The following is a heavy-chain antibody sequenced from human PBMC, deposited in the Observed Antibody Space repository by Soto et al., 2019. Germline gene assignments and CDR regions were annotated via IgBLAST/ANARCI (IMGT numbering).Heavy chain of an antibody. V-gene: IGHV1-18*01. CDR2: ISPYDDDT. Sequence: QAQLVQSGPEVKKPGASVKVSCKASGYTFSSYGISWGRQAPGQGLEWLGWISPYDDDTKYAQNLQGRVRMTTDTSTRRVYMDLTSLRSDDTAIYYCARGGYYDSSGSSNYHYYGMDVWGQGTTVTVSS. J-gene: IGHJ6*02. CDR3: ARGGYYDSSGSSNYHYYGMDV. D-gene: IGHD3-22*01. CDR1: GYTFSSYG.